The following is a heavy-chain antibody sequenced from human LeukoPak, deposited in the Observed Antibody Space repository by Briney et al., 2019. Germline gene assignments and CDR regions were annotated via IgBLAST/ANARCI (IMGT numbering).Heavy chain of an antibody. Sequence: GASVKVSCKASGYTFTSYGISWVRQAPGQGLEWMGWINPNSGGTNYAQKFQGRVTMTRDTSIGTAYMELSRLRSDDTAVYYCARGGLPIYYYYMDVWGKGTTVTISS. CDR3: ARGGLPIYYYYMDV. CDR2: INPNSGGT. V-gene: IGHV1-2*02. D-gene: IGHD2-15*01. J-gene: IGHJ6*03. CDR1: GYTFTSYG.